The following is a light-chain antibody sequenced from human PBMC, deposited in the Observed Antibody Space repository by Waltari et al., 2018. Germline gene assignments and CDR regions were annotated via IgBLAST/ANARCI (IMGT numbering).Light chain of an antibody. CDR2: ASS. J-gene: IGKJ2*01. CDR1: QAVGKY. V-gene: IGKV3-20*01. Sequence: EIVLTQSPGTLSLFPGERATLSCRARQAVGKYLAWYRQKPGQAPKILIHASSTRAMGIPERFSGSGSGTDFSLTISRLEAEDSAVYYCQQYGSSPVAFGQGTKLEIK. CDR3: QQYGSSPVA.